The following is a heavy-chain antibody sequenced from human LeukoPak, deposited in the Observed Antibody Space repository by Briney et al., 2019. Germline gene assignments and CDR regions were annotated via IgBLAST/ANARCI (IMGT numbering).Heavy chain of an antibody. CDR1: GFSVTNYV. CDR3: VRDTYFKLDY. CDR2: INHDGSDI. Sequence: PGGSLRLSCAVSGFSVTNYVMHWVRQVPGEGLVWVSRINHDGSDINYAESVKGRSTISRDSARNTLYLQMNSLRVDDTAVYYCVRDTYFKLDYWGQGTLVIVSS. J-gene: IGHJ4*02. V-gene: IGHV3-74*01. D-gene: IGHD3-10*01.